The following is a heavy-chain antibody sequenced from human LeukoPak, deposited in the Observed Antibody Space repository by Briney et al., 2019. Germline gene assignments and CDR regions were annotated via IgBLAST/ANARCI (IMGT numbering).Heavy chain of an antibody. CDR3: ASAPEITFGGLDY. Sequence: SETLSLTCTVSGGSISSYYWSWVRQPAGKRLGWSGGIYTNGRTNNSPSLKSRVTMSVDTSMNQFSLTLSSVAAADTAVYYCASAPEITFGGLDYWGQGTLVTVSS. CDR2: IYTNGRT. D-gene: IGHD3-16*01. CDR1: GGSISSYY. J-gene: IGHJ4*02. V-gene: IGHV4-4*07.